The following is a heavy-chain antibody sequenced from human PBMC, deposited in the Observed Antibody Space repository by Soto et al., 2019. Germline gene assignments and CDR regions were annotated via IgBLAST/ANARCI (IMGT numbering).Heavy chain of an antibody. V-gene: IGHV3-74*01. J-gene: IGHJ4*02. Sequence: EVQLVESGGGLVQPGGSLTLSCAASGFTFSSYWMHWVRQAPGKGLVWVARIKSDGSGTIYADSVKGRLTISRDNARNTIYLQRNSRRAEDTAVYFCARGDGDYYDGNGYLGRHWGQGTLVTVSS. CDR1: GFTFSSYW. CDR2: IKSDGSGT. CDR3: ARGDGDYYDGNGYLGRH. D-gene: IGHD3-22*01.